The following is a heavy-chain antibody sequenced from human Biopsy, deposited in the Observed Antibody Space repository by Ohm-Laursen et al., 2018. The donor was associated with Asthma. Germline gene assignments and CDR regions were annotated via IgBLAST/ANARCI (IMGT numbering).Heavy chain of an antibody. D-gene: IGHD4-17*01. V-gene: IGHV1-46*01. CDR3: ARGGYYGDRRHHNGLDV. Sequence: ASVKVSCKASGYTFTSYYMHWVRQAPGQGLEWMGIINPSGGSTSYAQKFQGGVTITADESTSTAYMELTSLRKEDTAVYCCARGGYYGDRRHHNGLDVWGQGTTVTVSS. CDR1: GYTFTSYY. J-gene: IGHJ6*02. CDR2: INPSGGST.